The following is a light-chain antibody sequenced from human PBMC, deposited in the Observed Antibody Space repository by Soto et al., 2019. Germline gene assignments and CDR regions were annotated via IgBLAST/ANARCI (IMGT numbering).Light chain of an antibody. V-gene: IGKV3-15*01. CDR2: YAS. CDR3: QQYNNWPPIT. Sequence: EIVMTQSPATLSVSPGERATLSCRARQSVSNNFAWYQQKPGQAPRLLIYYASTRATGIPARFSGSGSGTEFTLTISSLQSEDFALYYCQQYNNWPPITFGQGTRLEIK. J-gene: IGKJ5*01. CDR1: QSVSNN.